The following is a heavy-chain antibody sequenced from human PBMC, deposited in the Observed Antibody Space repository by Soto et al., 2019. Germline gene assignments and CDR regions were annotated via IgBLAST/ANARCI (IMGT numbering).Heavy chain of an antibody. CDR1: GFTFSSYA. CDR2: ILYDGSNK. J-gene: IGHJ4*02. CDR3: VRDGNHYDSSGPCFDY. D-gene: IGHD3-22*01. Sequence: QVQLVESGGGVVQPGRSLRLSCAASGFTFSSYAMHWVRQAPGKGLEWVAVILYDGSNKYYADSVKGRFTISRDNSKNTLYLQMNSLRTEDTAVHYCVRDGNHYDSSGPCFDYWGQGTLVTVSS. V-gene: IGHV3-30-3*01.